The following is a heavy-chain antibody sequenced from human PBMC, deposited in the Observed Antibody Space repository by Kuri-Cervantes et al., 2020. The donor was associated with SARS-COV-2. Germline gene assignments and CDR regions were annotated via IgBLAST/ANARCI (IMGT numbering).Heavy chain of an antibody. CDR3: ARGSYDFWSGYYYYYGMDV. V-gene: IGHV4-34*01. D-gene: IGHD3-3*01. J-gene: IGHJ6*02. CDR1: GGSFSGYY. Sequence: SCAVYGGSFSGYYWSWIRQPPGKGLEWIGEINHSGSTNYNPSLKSRVTISVDTSKNQFSLKLSSVTAADTAVYYCARGSYDFWSGYYYYYGMDVWGQGTTVTVSS. CDR2: INHSGST.